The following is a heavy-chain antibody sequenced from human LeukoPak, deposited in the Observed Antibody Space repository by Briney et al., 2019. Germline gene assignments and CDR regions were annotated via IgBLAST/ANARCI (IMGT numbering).Heavy chain of an antibody. V-gene: IGHV6-1*01. CDR3: ATGRWGGTFDI. Sequence: QTLSLTCAISGDSVSSNSADWNWLTQSPARGLEWLGRTYHRAKWYNDYSVSMESRITINPDTSKNQFSLQLNSVTPEDTAVYYCATGRWGGTFDIWGQGTTVTVSS. D-gene: IGHD1-26*01. J-gene: IGHJ3*02. CDR2: TYHRAKWYN. CDR1: GDSVSSNSAD.